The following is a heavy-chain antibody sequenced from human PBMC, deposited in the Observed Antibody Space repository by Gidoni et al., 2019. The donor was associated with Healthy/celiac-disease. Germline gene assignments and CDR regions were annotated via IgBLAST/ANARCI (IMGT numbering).Heavy chain of an antibody. Sequence: EVKQLESGGGMVQPGGARRLSCAGYGFTFSSYAMSWVRQAPWTGLDCVSAISGSGGITYYPDSVQGRFTISRDNSKNTLYLQMNSLRAEDTAVYSCATSEQLLVPLDYCGHGTLVTVSS. CDR1: GFTFSSYA. V-gene: IGHV3-23*01. CDR3: ATSEQLLVPLDY. D-gene: IGHD6-19*01. J-gene: IGHJ4*01. CDR2: ISGSGGIT.